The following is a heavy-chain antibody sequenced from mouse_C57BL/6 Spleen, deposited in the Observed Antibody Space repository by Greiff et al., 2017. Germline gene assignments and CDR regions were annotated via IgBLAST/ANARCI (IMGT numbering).Heavy chain of an antibody. Sequence: QVQLQQSGAELVRPGTSVKVSCKASGYAFTNYLIEWEKQRPGQGLEWIGVINPGSGGTNYNEKFKGKATLTADKSSSTAYMQLSSLTSEDSAVYFCARSGGSSHFAYWGQGTLVTVSA. CDR1: GYAFTNYL. V-gene: IGHV1-54*01. J-gene: IGHJ3*01. CDR2: INPGSGGT. D-gene: IGHD1-1*01. CDR3: ARSGGSSHFAY.